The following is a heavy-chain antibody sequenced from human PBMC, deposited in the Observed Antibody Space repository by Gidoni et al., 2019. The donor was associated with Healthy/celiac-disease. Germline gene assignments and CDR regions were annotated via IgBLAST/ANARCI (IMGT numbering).Heavy chain of an antibody. V-gene: IGHV3-66*01. CDR3: ARGPDAFDI. CDR2: IYSGGST. CDR1: GFTVCSNY. Sequence: VQLVASGGRSVQPGGSLILSCATSGFTVCSNYMSWVRQAPGKGLEWVSVIYSGGSTYYADSVKGRFTISRDNSKNTLYLQMNSLRAEDTAVYYCARGPDAFDIWGQGTMVTVSS. J-gene: IGHJ3*02.